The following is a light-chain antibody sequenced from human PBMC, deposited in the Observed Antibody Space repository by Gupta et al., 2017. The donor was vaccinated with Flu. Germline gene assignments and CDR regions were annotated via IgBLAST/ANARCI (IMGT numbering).Light chain of an antibody. CDR2: ANN. CDR1: GVSTTD. Sequence: QTLSTTGQGAGVSTTDASSYQQQQGPAPVLIIYANNITNTGTPDRFPGSSSGHRATLAITGARAEAEDDYYCNSLDSTDNTQAVFGGGTKLTVL. CDR3: NSLDSTDNTQAV. J-gene: IGLJ3*02. V-gene: IGLV3-19*01.